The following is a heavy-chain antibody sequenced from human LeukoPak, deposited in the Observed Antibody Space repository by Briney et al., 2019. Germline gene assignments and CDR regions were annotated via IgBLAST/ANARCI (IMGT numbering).Heavy chain of an antibody. J-gene: IGHJ4*02. Sequence: GGSLRLSCAASGSTVSSNYMSWVRQAPGKGLEWVSVIYSGGSTYYADSVKGRFTISRDYSKNTLYLQMSSLRAEDTAVYYCASEVSGRWSAYFEYWGQGTPVTVSS. CDR2: IYSGGST. CDR3: ASEVSGRWSAYFEY. D-gene: IGHD1-26*01. V-gene: IGHV3-66*01. CDR1: GSTVSSNY.